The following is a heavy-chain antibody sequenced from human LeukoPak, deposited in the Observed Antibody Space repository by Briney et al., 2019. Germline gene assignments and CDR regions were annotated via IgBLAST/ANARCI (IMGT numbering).Heavy chain of an antibody. CDR2: IIPIFGTA. J-gene: IGHJ4*02. Sequence: ASVKVSCKASGGTFSSYAISWVRQAPGQGLECMGGIIPIFGTANYAQNLQGRVTMTTDTSTSTAYMELRSLRSDDTAVYYCARARAGIVGATIGYWGQGTLVTVSS. CDR1: GGTFSSYA. D-gene: IGHD1-26*01. V-gene: IGHV1-69*05. CDR3: ARARAGIVGATIGY.